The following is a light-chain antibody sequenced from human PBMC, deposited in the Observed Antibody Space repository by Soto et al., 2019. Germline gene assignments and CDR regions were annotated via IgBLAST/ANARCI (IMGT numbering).Light chain of an antibody. CDR1: HTIATY. V-gene: IGKV1-33*01. CDR2: DAS. J-gene: IGKJ5*01. Sequence: IQMTQSPSSLSASVGDGVTLTCRASHTIATYLNWYQQKPGKAPKLLIYDASNLETGVPSRFSGSGSGTDFTFTISSLQPEDIATYYCQQYDNVPITFGQGTRLEIK. CDR3: QQYDNVPIT.